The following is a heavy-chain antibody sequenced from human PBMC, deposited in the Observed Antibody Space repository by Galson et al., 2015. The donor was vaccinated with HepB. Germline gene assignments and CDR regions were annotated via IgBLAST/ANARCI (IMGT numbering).Heavy chain of an antibody. Sequence: SLRLSCAASGFTFSSYGMHWVRQAPGKGLVWVAVIWYDGSNKYYADSVKGRFTISRDNSKNTLYLQMNSLRAEDTAVYYCARSEGLGYCSSTSCYRGYFDYWGQGTLVTVSS. CDR1: GFTFSSYG. CDR2: IWYDGSNK. J-gene: IGHJ4*02. CDR3: ARSEGLGYCSSTSCYRGYFDY. V-gene: IGHV3-33*08. D-gene: IGHD2-2*02.